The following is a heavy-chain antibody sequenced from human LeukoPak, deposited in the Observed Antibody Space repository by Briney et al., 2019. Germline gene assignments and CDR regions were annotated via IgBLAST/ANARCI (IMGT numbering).Heavy chain of an antibody. V-gene: IGHV1-69*01. J-gene: IGHJ4*02. CDR3: ARGGGYYYDSSGYYGYYFDY. CDR2: IIPIFGTA. CDR1: GGTFSSYA. D-gene: IGHD3-22*01. Sequence: ASVKVSCKASGGTFSSYAISWVRQAPGQGLEWMGGIIPIFGTANYAQKFQGRVTITADESTSTAYMELSSLRSEDTAVYYCARGGGYYYDSSGYYGYYFDYWGQGTLVTVSS.